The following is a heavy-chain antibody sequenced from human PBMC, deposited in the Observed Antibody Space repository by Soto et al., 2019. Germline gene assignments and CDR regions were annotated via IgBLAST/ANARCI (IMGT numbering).Heavy chain of an antibody. CDR3: ARGVDVVVPAANNWFDP. D-gene: IGHD2-2*01. V-gene: IGHV4-59*12. CDR1: GGSISSYY. Sequence: SETLSLTCTVSGGSISSYYWSWIRQPPGKGLEWIGYIYYSGSTNYNPSLKSRVTISVDTSKNQFSLKLSSVTAADTAVYYCARGVDVVVPAANNWFDPWGQGTLVTVSS. CDR2: IYYSGST. J-gene: IGHJ5*02.